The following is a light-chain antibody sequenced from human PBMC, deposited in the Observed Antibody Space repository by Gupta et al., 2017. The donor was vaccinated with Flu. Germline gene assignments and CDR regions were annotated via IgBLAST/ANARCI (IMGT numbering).Light chain of an antibody. Sequence: SYELTQPRSMSVSPRQPANISCSGETLGDKYGCGYKQKPGQSLLLVIYKSTRRPSGIHERFSGSNSGNTATLTISGAQDMDEADYYCQAWYSSRGVFGGGTKLTVL. V-gene: IGLV3-1*01. CDR3: QAWYSSRGV. CDR2: KST. CDR1: TLGDKY. J-gene: IGLJ3*02.